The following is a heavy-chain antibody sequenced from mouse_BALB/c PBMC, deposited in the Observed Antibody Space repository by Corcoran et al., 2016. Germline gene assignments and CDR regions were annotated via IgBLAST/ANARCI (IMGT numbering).Heavy chain of an antibody. Sequence: EVQLQQYGPELVKPGASVKMSCKASGYTFASYVMHWVKQKPGQGLEWIGYINPYNDGTKYNEKFKGKATLTSDKSSSTAYMELSSLTSEDSAVYYCASSYDYDGRWFAYWGQGTLVTVSA. D-gene: IGHD2-4*01. CDR1: GYTFASYV. CDR3: ASSYDYDGRWFAY. J-gene: IGHJ3*01. V-gene: IGHV1S136*01. CDR2: INPYNDGT.